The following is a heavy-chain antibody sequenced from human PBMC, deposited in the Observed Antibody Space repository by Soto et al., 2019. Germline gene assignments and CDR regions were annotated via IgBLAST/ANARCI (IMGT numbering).Heavy chain of an antibody. CDR2: INAGNGNT. D-gene: IGHD6-19*01. CDR1: GYTFTSYA. Sequence: ASVKVSCKASGYTFTSYAMHWVRQAPGQRLEWMGWINAGNGNTKYSQKFQGRVTITRDTSASTAYMELSSLRSEDTAVYYCARERTYSSGWYYYSGMDVWGQGTTVTVSS. J-gene: IGHJ6*02. CDR3: ARERTYSSGWYYYSGMDV. V-gene: IGHV1-3*01.